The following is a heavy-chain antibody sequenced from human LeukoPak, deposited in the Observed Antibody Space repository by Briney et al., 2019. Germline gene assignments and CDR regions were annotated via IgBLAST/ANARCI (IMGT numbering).Heavy chain of an antibody. CDR3: ARGGDRYSSSWSLY. V-gene: IGHV1-69*13. CDR2: IIPIFGTA. J-gene: IGHJ4*02. D-gene: IGHD6-13*01. Sequence: EASVKVSCKASGGTFSSYAISWVRQAPGQGLEWMGGIIPIFGTANYAQKFQGRVTITADESTSTAYMELSSLRSEDTAVYYCARGGDRYSSSWSLYWGQGTLVTVSS. CDR1: GGTFSSYA.